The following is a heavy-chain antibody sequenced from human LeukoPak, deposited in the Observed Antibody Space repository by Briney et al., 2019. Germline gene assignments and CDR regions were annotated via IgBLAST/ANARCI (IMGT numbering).Heavy chain of an antibody. Sequence: PGGSLRLSCAASGFIFSSYGMHWVRQAPGKGLEWVSVIAYDGSNKYYADSVKGRFTISRDNSKNTLYLQMNSLRAEDTAVYYCAKEVNFAWLGPGDFWGQGNLVTVSS. D-gene: IGHD3-9*01. J-gene: IGHJ4*02. V-gene: IGHV3-30*18. CDR2: IAYDGSNK. CDR3: AKEVNFAWLGPGDF. CDR1: GFIFSSYG.